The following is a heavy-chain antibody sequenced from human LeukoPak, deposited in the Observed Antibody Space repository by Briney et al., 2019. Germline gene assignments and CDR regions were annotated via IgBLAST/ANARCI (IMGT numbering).Heavy chain of an antibody. CDR1: GYTLTSYD. Sequence: ASVKVSCKAAGYTLTSYDINWVRQATGQGLEWMGRMNHNRGNTGYAQKFQGRVTMTRNNSISTAYMELSSLRSEDTAVYYCARPYSSGWYAYWGQGTLVTVSS. J-gene: IGHJ4*02. D-gene: IGHD6-19*01. CDR3: ARPYSSGWYAY. CDR2: MNHNRGNT. V-gene: IGHV1-8*01.